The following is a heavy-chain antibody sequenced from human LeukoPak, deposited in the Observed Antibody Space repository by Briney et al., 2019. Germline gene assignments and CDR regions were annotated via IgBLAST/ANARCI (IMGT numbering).Heavy chain of an antibody. D-gene: IGHD6-13*01. CDR1: GGSISSYY. CDR3: AGTRYSSSWYMRGPSYTFDY. J-gene: IGHJ4*02. V-gene: IGHV3-11*04. Sequence: PSEALSLTCTVSGGSISSYYWSWIRQAPGKGLEWVSYISSSGSTIYYADSVKGRLTISRDNAKNSLYLQMNSLRAEDTAVYYCAGTRYSSSWYMRGPSYTFDYWGQGTLVTVSS. CDR2: ISSSGSTI.